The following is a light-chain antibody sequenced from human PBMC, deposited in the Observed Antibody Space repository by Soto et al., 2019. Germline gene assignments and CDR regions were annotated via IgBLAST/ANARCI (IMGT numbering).Light chain of an antibody. CDR3: QQRSSWPLLT. V-gene: IGKV3-11*01. J-gene: IGKJ4*01. CDR1: QSVSSY. CDR2: DAS. Sequence: PGERATLSCRASQSVSSYLVWYQQKPGQAPRLLIYDASSRAADIPARFSGSGSGTDFTLTISSLEPEDFAVYYCQQRSSWPLLTFGGGTRVEIK.